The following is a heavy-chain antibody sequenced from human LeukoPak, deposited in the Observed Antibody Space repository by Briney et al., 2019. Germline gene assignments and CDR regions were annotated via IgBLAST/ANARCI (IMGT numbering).Heavy chain of an antibody. D-gene: IGHD3-22*01. V-gene: IGHV3-33*08. CDR1: GFTFDDYA. J-gene: IGHJ4*02. CDR2: IWYDGSNK. Sequence: PGGSLRLSCAASGFTFDDYAMHWVRQAPGKGLEWVAVIWYDGSNKYYADSVKGRFTISRDNSKNTLYLQMNSLRAEDTAVYYCARGYYYDSSGYLPYFDYWGQGTLVTVSS. CDR3: ARGYYYDSSGYLPYFDY.